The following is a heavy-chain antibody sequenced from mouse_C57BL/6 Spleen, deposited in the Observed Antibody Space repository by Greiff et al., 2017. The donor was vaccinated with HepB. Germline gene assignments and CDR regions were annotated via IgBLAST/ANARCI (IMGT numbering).Heavy chain of an antibody. Sequence: QVHVKQSGAELVKPGASVKMSCKASGYTFTSYWITWVKQRPGQGLEWIGDIYPGSGSTNYNEKFKSKATLTVDTSSSTAYMQLSSLTSEDSAVYYCARVGSSYDWYFDVWGTGTTVTVSS. J-gene: IGHJ1*03. CDR3: ARVGSSYDWYFDV. D-gene: IGHD1-1*01. V-gene: IGHV1-55*01. CDR1: GYTFTSYW. CDR2: IYPGSGST.